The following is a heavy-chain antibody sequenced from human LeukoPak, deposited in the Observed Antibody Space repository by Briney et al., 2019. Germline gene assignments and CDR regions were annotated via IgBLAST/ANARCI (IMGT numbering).Heavy chain of an antibody. CDR2: ISPSGRTT. Sequence: RGSLRLSCAASGFTFTTYAMNWVRQAPGKGLEWVSAISPSGRTTDYADSVKGRFTISRDNSRNTLYLQMNTLRAEDTAVYFCAKSPVSSCRGSFCYPFDYWGQGNLVTVPS. D-gene: IGHD2-15*01. J-gene: IGHJ4*02. CDR3: AKSPVSSCRGSFCYPFDY. V-gene: IGHV3-23*01. CDR1: GFTFTTYA.